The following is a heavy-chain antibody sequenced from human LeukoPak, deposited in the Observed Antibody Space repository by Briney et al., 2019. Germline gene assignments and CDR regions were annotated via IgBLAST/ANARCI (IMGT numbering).Heavy chain of an antibody. CDR2: IRGSGGST. CDR1: GFTFSSYA. V-gene: IGHV3-23*01. CDR3: AKDLHDSSGYRIDY. Sequence: GGSLRLSCSASGFTFSSYAMSWVRQAPGKGLEWVSLIRGSGGSTYYADSVKGRFTISRDNSENTLSLQMNSLRAEDTAVYYCAKDLHDSSGYRIDYWGQGTLVTVSS. D-gene: IGHD3-22*01. J-gene: IGHJ4*02.